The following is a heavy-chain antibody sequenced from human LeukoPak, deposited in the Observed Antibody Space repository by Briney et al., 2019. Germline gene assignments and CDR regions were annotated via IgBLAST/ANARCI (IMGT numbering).Heavy chain of an antibody. CDR1: GFTFSSYW. CDR2: IKQDGSEK. V-gene: IGHV3-7*01. J-gene: IGHJ3*01. CDR3: ARPEGKYYDFWSGYYGFDY. Sequence: GGSLRLSCAASGFTFSSYWMSWVRQAPGKGLEWVANIKQDGSEKYYVDSVKGRFTISRDNAKNSLYLQMNSLRAEDTAVYYCARPEGKYYDFWSGYYGFDYWGQGTMVTVSS. D-gene: IGHD3-3*01.